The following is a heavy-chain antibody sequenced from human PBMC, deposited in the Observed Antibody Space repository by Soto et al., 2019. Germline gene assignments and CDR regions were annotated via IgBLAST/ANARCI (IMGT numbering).Heavy chain of an antibody. Sequence: SETLSLTCTVSGGSISSGDYYWSWIRQPPGKGLEWIGYIYYSGSTYYNPSLKSRVTISVDTSKNQFSLKLSSVTAADTAVYYCARAGYDFWGGTLYYYGMDVWGQGTTVTV. CDR3: ARAGYDFWGGTLYYYGMDV. CDR1: GGSISSGDYY. V-gene: IGHV4-30-4*01. J-gene: IGHJ6*02. CDR2: IYYSGST. D-gene: IGHD3-3*01.